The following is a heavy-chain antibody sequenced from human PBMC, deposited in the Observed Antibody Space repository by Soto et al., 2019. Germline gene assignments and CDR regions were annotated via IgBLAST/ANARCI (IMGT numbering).Heavy chain of an antibody. V-gene: IGHV3-33*08. CDR2: VSYDGSSK. J-gene: IGHJ6*02. CDR1: GFTFSSYG. Sequence: GGSLRLSCAASGFTFSSYGMHWVRQAPGKGLEWVAVVSYDGSSKYYADSVKGRFTISRDNSKETVYLQMNSLRAEDTGVYYCAREIDSNYDGMDVWGQGTTVTVSS. CDR3: AREIDSNYDGMDV. D-gene: IGHD4-4*01.